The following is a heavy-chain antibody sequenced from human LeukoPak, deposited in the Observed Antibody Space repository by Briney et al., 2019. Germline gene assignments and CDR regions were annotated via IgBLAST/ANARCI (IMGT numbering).Heavy chain of an antibody. Sequence: SVKVPCKASGGTFSSYAISWVRQAPGQGLEWMGGIIPIFGTANYAQKFQGRVTITADESTSTAYMELSSLRSEDTAVYYCARESGIVVVPAAAFDIWGQGTMVTVSS. CDR2: IIPIFGTA. CDR1: GGTFSSYA. V-gene: IGHV1-69*13. CDR3: ARESGIVVVPAAAFDI. J-gene: IGHJ3*02. D-gene: IGHD2-2*01.